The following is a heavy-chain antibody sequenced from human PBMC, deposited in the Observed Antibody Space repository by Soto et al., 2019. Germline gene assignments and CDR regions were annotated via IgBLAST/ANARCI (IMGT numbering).Heavy chain of an antibody. CDR3: ARISGIAVAGRLLHYYGMDV. Sequence: ASVKGSGKTSLYTFTNYGSNLMRQDPGGGRDWMGWINPGNGNTKYSQQFQGRVIIDRDTSASTAYMELSSLRSEDTAVYYCARISGIAVAGRLLHYYGMDVWGQGTTVTVSS. J-gene: IGHJ6*02. D-gene: IGHD6-19*01. V-gene: IGHV1-3*01. CDR2: INPGNGNT. CDR1: LYTFTNYG.